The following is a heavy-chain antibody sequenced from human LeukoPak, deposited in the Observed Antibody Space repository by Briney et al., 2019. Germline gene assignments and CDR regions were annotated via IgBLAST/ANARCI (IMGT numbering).Heavy chain of an antibody. V-gene: IGHV4-59*01. CDR3: ARDLSGYGGADY. D-gene: IGHD5-12*01. Sequence: SETLSLTCTVSGGSISSYYWSWFRHPPGKGLEWIGYIYYSGSTKYNPSLKSRVTISVDTSKNQFSLKLKSVTAADTAVYYCARDLSGYGGADYWGQGTLVTVSS. J-gene: IGHJ4*02. CDR2: IYYSGST. CDR1: GGSISSYY.